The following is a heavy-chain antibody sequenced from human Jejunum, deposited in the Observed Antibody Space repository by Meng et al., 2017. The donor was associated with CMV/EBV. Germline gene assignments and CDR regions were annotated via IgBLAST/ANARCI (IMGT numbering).Heavy chain of an antibody. Sequence: GYTFTAYYMHWVRQAPGQGLEWMGWINPNSGGTNYAQKFQGRVTMTRDTSISTAYMELSRLRSDDTAVYYCARFCGGACYSGSDYWGQGILVTVSS. CDR3: ARFCGGACYSGSDY. J-gene: IGHJ4*02. CDR1: GYTFTAYY. D-gene: IGHD2-21*01. V-gene: IGHV1-2*02. CDR2: INPNSGGT.